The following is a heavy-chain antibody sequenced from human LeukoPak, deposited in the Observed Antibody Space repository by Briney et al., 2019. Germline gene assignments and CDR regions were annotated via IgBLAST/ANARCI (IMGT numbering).Heavy chain of an antibody. CDR3: ARLRDSSGYPRPFDY. J-gene: IGHJ4*02. Sequence: SETLSLTCTVSGGSISNDYWSWIRQSPGKGLEWIGYIYYGGRTNYNSSLKSRATISVGTSKNQFSLKPNSVTAADTAVYYCARLRDSSGYPRPFDYWGQGTLVTVSS. D-gene: IGHD3-22*01. V-gene: IGHV4-59*01. CDR1: GGSISNDY. CDR2: IYYGGRT.